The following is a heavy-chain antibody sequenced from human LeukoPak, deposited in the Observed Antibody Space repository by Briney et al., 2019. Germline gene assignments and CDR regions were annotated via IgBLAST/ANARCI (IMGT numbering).Heavy chain of an antibody. Sequence: GGSLRLSCVASGFTFSSYWMSWVRQAPGKGLEWVANIKQDGSGKYYVDSVKGRFTISRDNAKKSLYLQMNSLRAEDTAVYYCARDGELRRYYYYYMDVWGKGTTVTVSS. V-gene: IGHV3-7*01. CDR2: IKQDGSGK. CDR3: ARDGELRRYYYYYMDV. D-gene: IGHD1-7*01. CDR1: GFTFSSYW. J-gene: IGHJ6*03.